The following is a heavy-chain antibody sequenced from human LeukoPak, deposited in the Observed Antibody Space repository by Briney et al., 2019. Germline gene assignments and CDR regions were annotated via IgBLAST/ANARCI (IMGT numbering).Heavy chain of an antibody. D-gene: IGHD1-26*01. Sequence: ASVKVSCKASGYTFTNYDINWVRQATGQGLEWMGWMNANSGDTGYAQKFQGRVTMTRDMSTSTDYMELSSLRSEDTAIYYCARDNSVGDNAWWFDPWGQGTLVTVSS. CDR2: MNANSGDT. CDR1: GYTFTNYD. CDR3: ARDNSVGDNAWWFDP. V-gene: IGHV1-8*01. J-gene: IGHJ5*02.